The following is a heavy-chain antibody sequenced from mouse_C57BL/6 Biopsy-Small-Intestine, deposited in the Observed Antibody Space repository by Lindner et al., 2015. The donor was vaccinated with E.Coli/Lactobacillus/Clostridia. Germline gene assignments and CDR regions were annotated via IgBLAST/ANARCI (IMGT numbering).Heavy chain of an antibody. J-gene: IGHJ4*01. V-gene: IGHV1-84*02. CDR1: GFTFTDYY. Sequence: SVKVSCKASGFTFTDYYIHWMRLVPGQGPEWMGWINPDGDTLFAQKFQDRVAMTRDTSITTAHMDLTRLRSDDTALYYCARDSKELVGTYFDYWGQGTPVTVSS. CDR3: ARDSKELVGTYFDY. CDR2: INPDGDT. D-gene: IGHD2-5*01.